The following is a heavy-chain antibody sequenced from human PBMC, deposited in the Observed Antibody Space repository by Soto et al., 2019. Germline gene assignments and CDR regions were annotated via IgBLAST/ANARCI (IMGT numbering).Heavy chain of an antibody. CDR2: ISYDGSNK. CDR1: GFTFSSYG. CDR3: AKDRNRFNWNDDYYYYYCMDV. Sequence: PGGSLRLSCAASGFTFSSYGMHWVRQAPGKGLEWVAVISYDGSNKYYADSVKGRFTISRDNSKNTLYLQMNSLRAEDTAVYYCAKDRNRFNWNDDYYYYYCMDVWGQGTTVTVSS. D-gene: IGHD1-20*01. J-gene: IGHJ6*02. V-gene: IGHV3-30*18.